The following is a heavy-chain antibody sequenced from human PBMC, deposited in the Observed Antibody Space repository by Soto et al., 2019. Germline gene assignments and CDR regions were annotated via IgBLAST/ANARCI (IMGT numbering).Heavy chain of an antibody. CDR2: ISTYNGNT. Sequence: QVQLVQSGAEVKKPGASVKVSCKASGYTFTTYGMSWVRQAPGQGLDWMGWISTYNGNTKYAERLQGRVTMTTATPTSTAYMELRSLRSDDTAVYYCARGPTDYYDNSGNYFLDYWGQGTLVTVSS. V-gene: IGHV1-18*01. D-gene: IGHD3-22*01. CDR1: GYTFTTYG. CDR3: ARGPTDYYDNSGNYFLDY. J-gene: IGHJ4*02.